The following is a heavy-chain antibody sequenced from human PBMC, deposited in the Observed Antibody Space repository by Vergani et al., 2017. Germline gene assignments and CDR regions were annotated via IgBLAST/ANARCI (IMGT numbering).Heavy chain of an antibody. Sequence: QVQLVESVGGVVQPGRSLRLSCAASGFTFSSYGMHWVRQAPGKGLEWVAVISYDGSNKNSADSVKGRFTISRDNSKNTLYLQMNSLRAEDTAVYYCAKYSLAAAAPNWFDPWGQGTLVTVSS. CDR2: ISYDGSNK. CDR3: AKYSLAAAAPNWFDP. D-gene: IGHD6-13*01. V-gene: IGHV3-30*18. J-gene: IGHJ5*02. CDR1: GFTFSSYG.